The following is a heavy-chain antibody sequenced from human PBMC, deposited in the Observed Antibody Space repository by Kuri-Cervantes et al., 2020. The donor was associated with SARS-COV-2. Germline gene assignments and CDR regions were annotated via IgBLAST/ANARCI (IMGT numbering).Heavy chain of an antibody. CDR1: GFTFSSYG. CDR3: ARRITMVRVAWVYFDY. V-gene: IGHV3-23*01. Sequence: GGSLRLSCAASGFTFSSYGMHWVRQAPGKGLEWVAAISGSGGSTYYADSVKGRFTISRDNSKNTLYLQMNSLRAEDTAVYYCARRITMVRVAWVYFDYWGQGTLVTVSS. D-gene: IGHD3-10*01. J-gene: IGHJ4*02. CDR2: ISGSGGST.